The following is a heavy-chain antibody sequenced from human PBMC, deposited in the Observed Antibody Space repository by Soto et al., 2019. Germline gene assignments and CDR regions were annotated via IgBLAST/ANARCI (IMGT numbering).Heavy chain of an antibody. D-gene: IGHD6-6*01. Sequence: SVKVSCKASGFTFTSSAVQWVRQARGQRLEWIGWIVVGSGNTNYAQKFQERVTITTDMSTSTAYMELSSLRSEATAVSYCAADYGYSSSSGTFEIWGQGTMVTVSS. J-gene: IGHJ3*02. CDR2: IVVGSGNT. V-gene: IGHV1-58*01. CDR3: AADYGYSSSSGTFEI. CDR1: GFTFTSSA.